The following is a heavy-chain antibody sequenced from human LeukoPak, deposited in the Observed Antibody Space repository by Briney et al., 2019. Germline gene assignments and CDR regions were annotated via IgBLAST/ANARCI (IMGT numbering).Heavy chain of an antibody. CDR3: ARETGASYYDVLTGHLNWFDP. CDR2: IYYSGDT. V-gene: IGHV4-30-4*08. D-gene: IGHD3-9*01. CDR1: GGSISSGDDY. Sequence: NPSETLSLTCTVSGGSISSGDDYWSWIRQPPGKGLEWIGNIYYSGDTYYNPSLKSRVTISVDTSKNQSSLKMRSVSAADTALYYCARETGASYYDVLTGHLNWFDPWGQGTLVTVSS. J-gene: IGHJ5*02.